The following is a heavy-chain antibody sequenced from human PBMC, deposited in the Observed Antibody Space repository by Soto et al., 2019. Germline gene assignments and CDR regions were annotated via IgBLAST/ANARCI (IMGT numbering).Heavy chain of an antibody. CDR1: GASISSGRSY. J-gene: IGHJ4*02. V-gene: IGHV4-31*03. Sequence: KPWETLSLTCTVSGASISSGRSYWSWIRQHPGKGLEWIGYMFYSGSTYYHPSLKSRVNISADASKNQFPLRLTSVTPADTAVYYCARDNGYGHFDSWGQGTLVTVSS. D-gene: IGHD5-12*01. CDR2: MFYSGST. CDR3: ARDNGYGHFDS.